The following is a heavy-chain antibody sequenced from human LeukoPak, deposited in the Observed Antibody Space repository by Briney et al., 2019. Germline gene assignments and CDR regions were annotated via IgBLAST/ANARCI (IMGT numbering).Heavy chain of an antibody. CDR1: GGTYSSYA. CDR2: ISAYNGNT. V-gene: IGHV1-18*01. D-gene: IGHD3-10*01. CDR3: ARDSQRLLWFGELLGWFDP. J-gene: IGHJ5*02. Sequence: GASVKVSCKASGGTYSSYAISWVRQAPGQGLEWMGWISAYNGNTNYAQKLQGRVTMTTDTSTSTAYMELRSLRSDDTAVYYCARDSQRLLWFGELLGWFDPWGQGTLVTVSS.